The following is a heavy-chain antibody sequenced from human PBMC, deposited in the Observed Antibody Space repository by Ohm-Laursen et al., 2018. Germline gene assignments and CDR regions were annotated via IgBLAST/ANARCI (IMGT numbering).Heavy chain of an antibody. CDR1: GGSISSYY. CDR3: ARPYSSGWYGAFHF. Sequence: GTLSLTCTVSGGSISSYYWSWIRQPPGKGLEWIGYFFSSGSTNYNPSLKSRVTISLDTSRNQFSLKLSSVTAADTAVYYCARPYSSGWYGAFHFWGQGTMVTVSS. V-gene: IGHV4-59*01. D-gene: IGHD6-19*01. CDR2: FFSSGST. J-gene: IGHJ3*01.